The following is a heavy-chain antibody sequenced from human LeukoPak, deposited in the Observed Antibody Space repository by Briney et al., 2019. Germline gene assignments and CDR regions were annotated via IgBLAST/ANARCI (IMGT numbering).Heavy chain of an antibody. J-gene: IGHJ4*02. CDR1: GYTFNSYT. CDR2: ISYDGGNK. V-gene: IGHV3-30*04. Sequence: GGSLRLSCAASGYTFNSYTMHWVRQAPGKGLEWVAVISYDGGNKYYADSVKGRFIISRDNSKNTLYLQMNSLRVEDTAVYYCAKTPRPRPTQPPDYWGQGTLVTVSS. CDR3: AKTPRPRPTQPPDY.